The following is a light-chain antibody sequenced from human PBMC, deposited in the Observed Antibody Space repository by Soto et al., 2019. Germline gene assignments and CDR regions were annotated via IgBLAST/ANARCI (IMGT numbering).Light chain of an antibody. Sequence: QSVLTQPPSVSAAPGQKVTISCSGSSSNIGGSYVVWYQQFPGTPPQLLISDNYKRPSGTPVRFSGSKAVTSATLDITGLQTGDEAEYYCAAWDSSLGAVIFGGGTKLTVL. CDR1: SSNIGGSY. V-gene: IGLV1-51*01. CDR3: AAWDSSLGAVI. J-gene: IGLJ2*01. CDR2: DNY.